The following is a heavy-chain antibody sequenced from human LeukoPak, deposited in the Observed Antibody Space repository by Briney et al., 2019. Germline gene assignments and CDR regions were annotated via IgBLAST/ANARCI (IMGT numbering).Heavy chain of an antibody. CDR1: GFRFNAYS. CDR2: ISSTSYI. V-gene: IGHV3-21*01. J-gene: IGHJ4*02. D-gene: IGHD1-26*01. Sequence: GGSLRLSCAASGFRFNAYSMNWIRQAPGKGLEWVSSISSTSYIYYADSVKGRFTISRDNAKKSLYLQMDSLRAEDTAVYFCAREIIGGASFLDYWGQGTLVTVSS. CDR3: AREIIGGASFLDY.